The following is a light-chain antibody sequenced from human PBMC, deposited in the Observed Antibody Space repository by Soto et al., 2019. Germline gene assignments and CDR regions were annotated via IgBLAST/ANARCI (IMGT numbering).Light chain of an antibody. Sequence: QPVLTQSPSASASLGASVKLTCTLSSGHSNYAIAWHQQQPEKGPRYLMKLNSDGSHSKGDGIPYRFSGSSSGAERYLTISSLQSEDEADYYCQTWGTGIVVFGGWTKLTVL. CDR2: LNSDGSH. V-gene: IGLV4-69*01. CDR3: QTWGTGIVV. J-gene: IGLJ2*01. CDR1: SGHSNYA.